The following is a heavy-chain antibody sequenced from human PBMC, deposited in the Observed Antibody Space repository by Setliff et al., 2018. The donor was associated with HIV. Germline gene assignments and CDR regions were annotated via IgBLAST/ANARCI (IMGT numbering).Heavy chain of an antibody. CDR1: GGSISSGHYY. Sequence: SETLSLTCSVSGGSISSGHYYWSWIRQHPGKGLEWIGYIYYSGSTYYNPSLESRVTISVDTSKNQFSLKLSSVTDADTAVYYCARLIMEWLSSSYYFDYWGQGTLVTVSS. J-gene: IGHJ4*02. CDR3: ARLIMEWLSSSYYFDY. CDR2: IYYSGST. V-gene: IGHV4-31*03. D-gene: IGHD3-3*01.